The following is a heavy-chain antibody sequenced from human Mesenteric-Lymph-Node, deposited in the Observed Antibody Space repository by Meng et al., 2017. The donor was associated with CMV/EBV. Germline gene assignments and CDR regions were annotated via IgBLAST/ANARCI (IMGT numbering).Heavy chain of an antibody. Sequence: SETLSLTCTVSGASISSYYWTWIRQPPGKGLEWIGYVYYSGSTNYNPSLESRVTISVDTSKNQFSLKLKSMTAADTAVYYCARDSAVHYDSSGYYHYYGIDVWGQGTTVTVSS. D-gene: IGHD3-22*01. CDR1: GASISSYY. CDR2: VYYSGST. V-gene: IGHV4-59*01. CDR3: ARDSAVHYDSSGYYHYYGIDV. J-gene: IGHJ6*02.